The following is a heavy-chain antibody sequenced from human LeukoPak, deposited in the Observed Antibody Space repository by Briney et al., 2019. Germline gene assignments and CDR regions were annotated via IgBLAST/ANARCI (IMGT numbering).Heavy chain of an antibody. CDR2: INSDGSST. CDR3: ARETDSSGYWVDY. Sequence: GGSLRLSCAASGFTFSTYWMHWVRQAPGKGLLWVSRINSDGSSTIYADSVKGRFTISRDNAKNTLYLQMNSLRAEDTAVYYCARETDSSGYWVDYWGQGTLVTVSS. V-gene: IGHV3-74*01. J-gene: IGHJ4*02. D-gene: IGHD3-22*01. CDR1: GFTFSTYW.